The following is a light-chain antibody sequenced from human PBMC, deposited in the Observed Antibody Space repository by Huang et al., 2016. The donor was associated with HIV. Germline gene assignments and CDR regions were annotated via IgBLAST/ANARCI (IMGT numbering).Light chain of an antibody. V-gene: IGKV1-5*03. CDR1: QSVSNW. CDR2: NTS. CDR3: QQYNTYSPWT. Sequence: DIQLTQSPPTLSASVGDRVTITCRASQSVSNWVAWYQQKPGKAPKFLIYNTSYLESGVPSRFSGSGSGTEFTLTITSLQPDDFATYYCQQYNTYSPWTFGQGTKVDIK. J-gene: IGKJ1*01.